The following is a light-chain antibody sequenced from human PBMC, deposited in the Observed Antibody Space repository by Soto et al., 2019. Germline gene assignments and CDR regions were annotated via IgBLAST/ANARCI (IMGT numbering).Light chain of an antibody. Sequence: GDKDNKTCRASQDISTLLAWYQQNPGKAPKLLIYGASTLESGVPSRFIGNGSGTEFTVLLSRLSSDAVVPFYWRPYSAHWRFAQGTKVDIK. V-gene: IGKV1-8*01. CDR1: QDISTL. CDR2: GAS. J-gene: IGKJ1*01. CDR3: RPYSAHWR.